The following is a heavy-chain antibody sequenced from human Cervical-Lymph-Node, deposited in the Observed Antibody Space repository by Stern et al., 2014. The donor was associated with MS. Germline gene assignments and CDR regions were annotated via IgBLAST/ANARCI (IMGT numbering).Heavy chain of an antibody. CDR3: AAPGEVRYFSFDP. CDR1: GFTFTSSA. V-gene: IGHV1-58*01. D-gene: IGHD3-9*01. Sequence: QLVESGPEVKKPGTSVKVSCKASGFTFTSSAVQWVRQARGPRLEWIGWIVVGSGNTNYAQKFQERVTITRDMSTSTAYMELSSLRSEDTAVYYCAAPGEVRYFSFDPWGQGTLVTVSS. CDR2: IVVGSGNT. J-gene: IGHJ5*02.